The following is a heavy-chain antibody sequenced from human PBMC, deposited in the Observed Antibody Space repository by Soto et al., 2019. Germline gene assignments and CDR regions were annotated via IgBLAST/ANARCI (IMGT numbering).Heavy chain of an antibody. Sequence: GGSLRLSCAASGFTFSSYAMSWVRQAPGKGLEWVSAISGSGGSTYYADSVKGRFTISRDNSKNTLYLQMNSLRAEDTAVYYCAKAGGITMIVVVPYYFDYWGQGTLVTVSS. CDR3: AKAGGITMIVVVPYYFDY. CDR2: ISGSGGST. V-gene: IGHV3-23*01. CDR1: GFTFSSYA. D-gene: IGHD3-22*01. J-gene: IGHJ4*02.